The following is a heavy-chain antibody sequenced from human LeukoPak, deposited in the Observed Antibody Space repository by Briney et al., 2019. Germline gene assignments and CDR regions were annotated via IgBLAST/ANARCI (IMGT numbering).Heavy chain of an antibody. Sequence: PGGSLRLSCAASGFTFSSYAMSWVRQAPGKGLEWVSAISGSGGSTYYADSVKGRFTISRDNSKNTLYLQMNSLRAEDTAVYYCAKDERPYYGGNSGARFGYWGQGTLVTGSS. CDR2: ISGSGGST. CDR1: GFTFSSYA. D-gene: IGHD4-23*01. V-gene: IGHV3-23*01. CDR3: AKDERPYYGGNSGARFGY. J-gene: IGHJ4*02.